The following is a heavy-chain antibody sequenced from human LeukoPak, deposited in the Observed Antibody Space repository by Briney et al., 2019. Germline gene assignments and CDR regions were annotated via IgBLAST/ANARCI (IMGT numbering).Heavy chain of an antibody. CDR3: ARVEGANSFDY. V-gene: IGHV1-69*05. J-gene: IGHJ4*02. Sequence: GASVKVSCKASGGTFSSYAISWVRQAPGQGLEWMGGIIPIFGTANHAQKFQGRVTITTDESTSTAYMELSSLRSEDTAVYYCARVEGANSFDYWGQGTLVTVSS. CDR2: IIPIFGTA. CDR1: GGTFSSYA. D-gene: IGHD1-26*01.